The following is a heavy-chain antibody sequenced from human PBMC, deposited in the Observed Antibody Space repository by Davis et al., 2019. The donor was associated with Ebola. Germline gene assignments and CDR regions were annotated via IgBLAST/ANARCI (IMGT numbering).Heavy chain of an antibody. J-gene: IGHJ4*02. Sequence: PGGSLRLSCTASGFTFDDYAMHWVRQAPGKGLEWVSLISGDGGSTYYADSVKGRFTISRDNSKNTLYLQMNSLRAEDTAVYYCAKGRQVGSGGSCYDYWGQGTLVTVSS. CDR3: AKGRQVGSGGSCYDY. D-gene: IGHD2-15*01. CDR2: ISGDGGST. CDR1: GFTFDDYA. V-gene: IGHV3-43*02.